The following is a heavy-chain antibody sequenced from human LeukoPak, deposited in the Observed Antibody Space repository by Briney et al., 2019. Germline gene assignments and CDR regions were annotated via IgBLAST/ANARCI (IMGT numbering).Heavy chain of an antibody. CDR3: ARVVYDILTGYYPYGDY. CDR2: ISAYNGNT. CDR1: GYTFTSYG. D-gene: IGHD3-9*01. V-gene: IGHV1-18*01. J-gene: IGHJ4*02. Sequence: ASVKVSCKASGYTFTSYGISCVRHAPGQGLEWMGWISAYNGNTNYAQKLQGRVTMTTDTSTSTAYMELRSLRSDDTAVYYCARVVYDILTGYYPYGDYWGQGTLVTVSS.